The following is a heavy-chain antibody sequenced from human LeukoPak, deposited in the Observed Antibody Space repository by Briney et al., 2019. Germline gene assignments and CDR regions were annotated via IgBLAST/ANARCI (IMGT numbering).Heavy chain of an antibody. D-gene: IGHD5-18*01. V-gene: IGHV3-30-3*01. J-gene: IGHJ4*02. CDR1: GFTFSSYA. Sequence: GRSLRLSRAASGFTFSSYAMHWVRQAPGKGLEWVAVISYDGSNKYYADSVKGRFTISRDNSKNTLYLQMNSLRAEDTAVYYCARSWIQLWFMLDYWGQGTLVTVSS. CDR2: ISYDGSNK. CDR3: ARSWIQLWFMLDY.